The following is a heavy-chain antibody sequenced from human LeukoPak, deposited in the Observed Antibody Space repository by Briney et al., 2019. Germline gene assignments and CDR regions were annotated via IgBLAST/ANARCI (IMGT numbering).Heavy chain of an antibody. Sequence: GGSLRLSCAASGFTFSSYSMNWVRQAPGKGLEWVSSISSSSSYIYYADSVKGRFTISRDNAKNSLYLEMNSLRTEDTAVYYCARASCGRSCGNPASGGGKGWYFDLWGRGTLVTVSS. J-gene: IGHJ2*01. D-gene: IGHD2-15*01. CDR2: ISSSSSYI. V-gene: IGHV3-21*01. CDR1: GFTFSSYS. CDR3: ARASCGRSCGNPASGGGKGWYFDL.